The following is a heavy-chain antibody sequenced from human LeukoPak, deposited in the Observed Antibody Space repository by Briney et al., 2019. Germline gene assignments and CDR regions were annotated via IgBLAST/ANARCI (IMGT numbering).Heavy chain of an antibody. V-gene: IGHV4-59*08. J-gene: IGHJ6*03. D-gene: IGHD2-2*01. CDR2: IYYSGST. CDR3: ARGRYCSSTSCSRDYYYMDV. Sequence: SETLSLTCTVSGGSISSYYWSWIRQPPGKGLEWIGYIYYSGSTNYNPSLKSRVTISVDTSKNQFSLKLSSVTAADTAVYYCARGRYCSSTSCSRDYYYMDVWGKGTTVTVSS. CDR1: GGSISSYY.